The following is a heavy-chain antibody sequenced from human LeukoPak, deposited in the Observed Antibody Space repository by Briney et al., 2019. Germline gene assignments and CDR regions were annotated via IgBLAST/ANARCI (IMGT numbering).Heavy chain of an antibody. CDR1: GGTFSSYA. J-gene: IGHJ5*02. Sequence: ASVKVSCKASGGTFSSYAISWVRQAPGQGLEWMGGIIPIFGTANYAQKFQGRVTITTDESTSTAYMELSSLRSEDTAVYYCARDSADPSGWFDPWGQGTLVTVSS. D-gene: IGHD1-26*01. CDR3: ARDSADPSGWFDP. V-gene: IGHV1-69*05. CDR2: IIPIFGTA.